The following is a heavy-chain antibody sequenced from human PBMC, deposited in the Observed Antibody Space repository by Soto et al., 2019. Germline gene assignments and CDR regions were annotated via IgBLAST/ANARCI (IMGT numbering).Heavy chain of an antibody. CDR1: GGSISSGGYY. Sequence: QVQLQESGPGLVKPSQTLSLTCTVSGGSISSGGYYWSWIRQHPGKVLEWIGYIYYSGSTYYNPSLKSRFTISVDTSKNQFSLKLSSVTAADTAVYYCARYGRKMALDYWGQGTLVTVSS. J-gene: IGHJ4*02. D-gene: IGHD1-1*01. CDR2: IYYSGST. CDR3: ARYGRKMALDY. V-gene: IGHV4-31*03.